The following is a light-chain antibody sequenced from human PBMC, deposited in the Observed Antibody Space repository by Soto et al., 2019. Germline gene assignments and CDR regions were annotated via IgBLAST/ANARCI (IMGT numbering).Light chain of an antibody. V-gene: IGKV4-1*01. CDR1: QTVLYSSNNKNH. CDR2: WAS. CDR3: QQYYSTPRT. J-gene: IGKJ1*01. Sequence: DLVMTPSPDSLSVSLGERATINCKSSQTVLYSSNNKNHLAWYQQRPGQPPKLLFSWASTRESGVPDRFSASGSGIDFTLSIGSLQAEDVAVYYCQQYYSTPRTFGQGTKVDIK.